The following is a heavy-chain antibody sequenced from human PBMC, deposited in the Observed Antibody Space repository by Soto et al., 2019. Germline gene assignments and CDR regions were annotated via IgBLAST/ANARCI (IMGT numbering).Heavy chain of an antibody. V-gene: IGHV1-69*08. CDR3: ARERGGYNVFDY. D-gene: IGHD5-12*01. Sequence: QVQLVQSGAEVKKPGSSVKVSCKASGGTFSSYTISWVRQAPGQGLEWMGRIIPILGIANYAQKFQGRVTITADKSTSTADMELSSLRSEDTAVYYCARERGGYNVFDYWGQGTLVTVSS. CDR1: GGTFSSYT. J-gene: IGHJ4*02. CDR2: IIPILGIA.